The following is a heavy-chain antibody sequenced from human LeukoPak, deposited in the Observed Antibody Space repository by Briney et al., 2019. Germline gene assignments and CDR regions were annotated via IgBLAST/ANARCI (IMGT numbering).Heavy chain of an antibody. CDR1: GFTFSSYG. CDR3: AQGGGYYYDSSGYPLQ. D-gene: IGHD3-22*01. V-gene: IGHV3-30*02. Sequence: GGSLRLSCAASGFTFSSYGMHWVRQAPGKGLEWVAFIRYDGSNKYYADSVKGRFTISRDNSKNTLYLQMDSLRAEDTAVYYCAQGGGYYYDSSGYPLQWGQGTLVTVSS. CDR2: IRYDGSNK. J-gene: IGHJ4*02.